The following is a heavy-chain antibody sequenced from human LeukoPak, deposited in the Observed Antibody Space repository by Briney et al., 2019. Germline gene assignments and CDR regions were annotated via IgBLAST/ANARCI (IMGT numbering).Heavy chain of an antibody. CDR2: ISSSSSYI. CDR1: GFTFTSYS. V-gene: IGHV3-21*01. Sequence: PGGSLRLSCAASGFTFTSYSMNWVRQAPGKGLEWVSSISSSSSYIYYADSVKGRFTISRDNAKNSLYLQMNSLRAEDTAVYYCARVPSYYDSSGYSTGDYWGQGTLVTVSS. D-gene: IGHD3-22*01. J-gene: IGHJ4*02. CDR3: ARVPSYYDSSGYSTGDY.